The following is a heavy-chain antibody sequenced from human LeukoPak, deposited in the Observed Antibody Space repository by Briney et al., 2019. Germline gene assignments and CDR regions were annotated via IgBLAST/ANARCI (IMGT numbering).Heavy chain of an antibody. CDR3: VRLGSGIVGDSNHYVFDL. CDR1: GFTYIISC. CDR2: IIIKAKKYTT. D-gene: IGHD1-26*01. J-gene: IGHJ4*02. V-gene: IGHV3-73*01. Sequence: PGPSLRLSFPPSGFTYIISCIHSVRQASGKWREYFRHIIIKAKKYTTDYAASVKGRFKLSRDDSTNTANLQMNSLKIEDTAVYYCVRLGSGIVGDSNHYVFDLWGVGTLVSVS.